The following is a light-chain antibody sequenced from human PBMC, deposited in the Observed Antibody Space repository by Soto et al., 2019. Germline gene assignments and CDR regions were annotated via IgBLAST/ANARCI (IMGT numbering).Light chain of an antibody. CDR3: SSYTSSSTLVV. Sequence: SALTQPASVSGSPGQSITISCTGTSSDVGGYNYVSWYQQHPGKAPKLMIYEVSNRPSGVSNRFSDSKSGNTASLTISGLQAEDEADYYCSSYTSSSTLVVFGGGTQLTVL. CDR1: SSDVGGYNY. V-gene: IGLV2-14*01. CDR2: EVS. J-gene: IGLJ2*01.